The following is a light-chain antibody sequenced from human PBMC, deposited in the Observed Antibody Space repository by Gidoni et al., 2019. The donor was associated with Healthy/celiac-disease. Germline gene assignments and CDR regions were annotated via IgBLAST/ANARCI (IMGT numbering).Light chain of an antibody. CDR1: QSVLYSSNNKNY. CDR3: QQYYSTPWT. V-gene: IGKV4-1*01. J-gene: IGKJ1*01. Sequence: DIVLTKSPAPLLVSLGERAPINCKSSQSVLYSSNNKNYLAWYQQKPGQPPKLLIYWASTRESGVPDRFSGSGSGTDFTLTISSLQAEDVAVYYCQQYYSTPWTFGQGTKVEIK. CDR2: WAS.